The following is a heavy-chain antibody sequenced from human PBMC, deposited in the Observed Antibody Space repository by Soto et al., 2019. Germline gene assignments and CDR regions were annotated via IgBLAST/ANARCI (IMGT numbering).Heavy chain of an antibody. V-gene: IGHV1-18*01. D-gene: IGHD2-15*01. CDR2: ISANNGNT. J-gene: IGHJ5*02. CDR3: ARAYSPGLFDP. CDR1: GYTFTSYG. Sequence: QVQLVQSGAEVKKPGASVKVSCKASGYTFTSYGISWVRQAPGQGLEWMGWISANNGNTKYAQNFQGRVTMTTDTSTRPAYMELRSLRSDDTAVYYCARAYSPGLFDPWGQGTLVTVSS.